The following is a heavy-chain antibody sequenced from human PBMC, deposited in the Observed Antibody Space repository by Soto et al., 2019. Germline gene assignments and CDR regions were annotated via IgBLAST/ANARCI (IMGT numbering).Heavy chain of an antibody. J-gene: IGHJ5*02. CDR3: ARDGHDIVVVPAASRDDWFDP. CDR2: IKQDGSEK. V-gene: IGHV3-7*03. CDR1: GFTFSSYW. D-gene: IGHD2-2*01. Sequence: GGSLRLSCAASGFTFSSYWMSWVRQAPGKGLEWVANIKQDGSEKYYVGSVKGRFTISRDNAKNSLYLQMNSLRAEDTAVYYCARDGHDIVVVPAASRDDWFDPWGQGTLVTVSS.